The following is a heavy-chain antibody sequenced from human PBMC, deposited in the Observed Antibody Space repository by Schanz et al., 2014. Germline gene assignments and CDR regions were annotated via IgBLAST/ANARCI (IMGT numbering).Heavy chain of an antibody. CDR1: GFSFSDYG. D-gene: IGHD2-15*01. V-gene: IGHV3-21*01. Sequence: EVQLVESGGSVVQPGRSLRLSCAGSGFSFSDYGMHWVRQAPGKGLEYISSISPSSSYIYYADSVKGRFTISRDNAKNSLYLQMNSLRAEDAAVYYCARVELSVYYYAMDVWGQGTTVTVSS. CDR3: ARVELSVYYYAMDV. CDR2: ISPSSSYI. J-gene: IGHJ6*02.